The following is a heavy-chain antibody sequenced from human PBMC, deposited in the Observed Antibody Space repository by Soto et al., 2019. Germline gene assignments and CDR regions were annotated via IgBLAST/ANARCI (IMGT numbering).Heavy chain of an antibody. CDR2: ISGSGGST. V-gene: IGHV3-23*01. CDR1: GFTFSSYA. Sequence: GGSLRLSCAASGFTFSSYAMSWVRQAPGKGLEWVSAISGSGGSTYYADSVKGRFTISRDNSKNTLYLQMNSLRAEDTAVYYCAKDPGARYCSSTSCYMGDYYYYGMDVWGQGTTVTVS. D-gene: IGHD2-2*01. CDR3: AKDPGARYCSSTSCYMGDYYYYGMDV. J-gene: IGHJ6*02.